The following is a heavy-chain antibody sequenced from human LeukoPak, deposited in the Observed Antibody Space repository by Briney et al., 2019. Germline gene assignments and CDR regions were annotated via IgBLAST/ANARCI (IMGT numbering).Heavy chain of an antibody. D-gene: IGHD3-22*01. CDR1: GGTFSSYA. Sequence: GSSVKVSCKASGGTFSSYAISWVRQAPGQGLEWMGGIIPIFGTANYAQKFQGRVTITADKSTSTGYMELKSLRSEDTAVYFCARDVGYYYDSGGFDPGPFDIWGQGTTVTVSS. CDR3: ARDVGYYYDSGGFDPGPFDI. CDR2: IIPIFGTA. V-gene: IGHV1-69*06. J-gene: IGHJ3*02.